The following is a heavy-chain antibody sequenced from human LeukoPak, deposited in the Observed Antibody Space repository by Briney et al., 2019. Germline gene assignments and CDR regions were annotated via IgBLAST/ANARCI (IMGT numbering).Heavy chain of an antibody. CDR2: ISSGSSFI. D-gene: IGHD1-1*01. Sequence: PGGSLRLSCAASGIIFSNFALHWVRQAPGKGLEWVSSISSGSSFISYADSVKGRFTISRDNAKNSLYLQMNSLRAEDTAVYYCARVETGTTARVDYWGQGTLVTVSS. V-gene: IGHV3-21*01. CDR1: GIIFSNFA. J-gene: IGHJ4*02. CDR3: ARVETGTTARVDY.